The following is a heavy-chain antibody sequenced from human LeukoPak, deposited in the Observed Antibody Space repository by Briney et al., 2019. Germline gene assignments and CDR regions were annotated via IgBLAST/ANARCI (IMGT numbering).Heavy chain of an antibody. CDR3: ARDPYSYFDY. J-gene: IGHJ4*02. CDR2: ISAYDGNT. D-gene: IGHD3-16*01. V-gene: IGHV1-18*01. CDR1: GYTFTSYG. Sequence: ASVKYSCKASGYTFTSYGISWVRQAPGQGLEWMGWISAYDGNTNYAQKFKGRVTMTTDTSTSTAYMDLRSLRSDDTAVYYCARDPYSYFDYWGQGTLVTVSS.